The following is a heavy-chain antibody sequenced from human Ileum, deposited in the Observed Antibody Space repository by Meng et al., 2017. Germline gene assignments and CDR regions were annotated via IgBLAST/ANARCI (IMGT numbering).Heavy chain of an antibody. V-gene: IGHV3-53*01. Sequence: GESLKISCAASGFTVSSNYMSWVRQAPGKGLEWVSVIYSGGSTYYADSVKGRFTISRDNSKNTLYLQMNSLRAEDTAVYYCARGFHWLAHESTIFGVVTMTGDYWGQGTLVTVSS. J-gene: IGHJ4*02. CDR3: ARGFHWLAHESTIFGVVTMTGDY. D-gene: IGHD3-3*01. CDR1: GFTVSSNY. CDR2: IYSGGST.